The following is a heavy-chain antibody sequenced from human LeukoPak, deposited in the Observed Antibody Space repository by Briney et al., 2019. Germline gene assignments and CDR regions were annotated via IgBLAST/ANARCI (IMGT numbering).Heavy chain of an antibody. D-gene: IGHD3-22*01. J-gene: IGHJ4*02. CDR2: IYSGGST. CDR3: AKKPTSLVVVITSDY. Sequence: GGSLRLSCAASGFTVSSNYMNWVRQAPGKGLEWVSLIYSGGSTYYADSVKGRFTISRDNSKNTLYLQMNSLRAEDTAVYYCAKKPTSLVVVITSDYWGQGTLVTVSS. CDR1: GFTVSSNY. V-gene: IGHV3-53*01.